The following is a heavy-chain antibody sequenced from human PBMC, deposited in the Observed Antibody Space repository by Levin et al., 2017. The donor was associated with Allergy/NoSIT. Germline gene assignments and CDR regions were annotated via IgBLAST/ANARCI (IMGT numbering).Heavy chain of an antibody. D-gene: IGHD3-16*02. Sequence: PSETLSLTCTVSGGSISSSSYYWGWIRQPPGKGLEWIGSIYYSGSTYYNPSLKSRVTISVDTSKNQFSLKLSSVTAADTAVYYCARDDQANYVWGSYRKTFDYWGQGTLVTVSS. CDR2: IYYSGST. CDR1: GGSISSSSYY. J-gene: IGHJ4*02. V-gene: IGHV4-39*07. CDR3: ARDDQANYVWGSYRKTFDY.